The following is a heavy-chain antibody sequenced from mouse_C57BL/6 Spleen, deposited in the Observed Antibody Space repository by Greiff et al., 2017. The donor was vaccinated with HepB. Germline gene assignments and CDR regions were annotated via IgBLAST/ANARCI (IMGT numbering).Heavy chain of an antibody. CDR1: GYTFTSYW. CDR3: AKEGGIVRGFAY. Sequence: QVQLQQPGAELVKPGASVKLSCKASGYTFTSYWMHWVKQRPGQGLEWIGMIHPNSGSTNYNEKFKSKATLTVDKSSSTAYMQLSSLTSEDSAVYYCAKEGGIVRGFAYWGQGTLVTVSA. CDR2: IHPNSGST. V-gene: IGHV1-64*01. J-gene: IGHJ3*01.